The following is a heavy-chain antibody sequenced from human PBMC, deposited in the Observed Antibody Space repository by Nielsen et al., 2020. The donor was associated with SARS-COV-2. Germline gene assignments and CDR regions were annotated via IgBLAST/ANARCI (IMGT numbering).Heavy chain of an antibody. V-gene: IGHV1-18*01. CDR2: ISAYNGNT. J-gene: IGHJ6*02. CDR3: ARDEASRGFPFSYYYGMDV. Sequence: ASVKVSCKASGYTFVSYGISWVRQAPGQGLEWMGWISAYNGNTKYAQKLQGRVTMTTDTSTSTAYMELRSLRSDDTAVYFCARDEASRGFPFSYYYGMDVWGQGTTVTVSS. CDR1: GYTFVSYG. D-gene: IGHD3-22*01.